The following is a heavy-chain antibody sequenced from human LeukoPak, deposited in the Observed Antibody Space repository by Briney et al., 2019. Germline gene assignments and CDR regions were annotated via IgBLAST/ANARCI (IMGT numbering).Heavy chain of an antibody. Sequence: GESLKISCEGSGYSLTSHWIGWVRQMPGKGLEWMGIVNPDDSDTIYSPSFQGQVTISADESITTAYLQWSSLKASDTAMYYCARLRWPRGGRSSFDYWGQGALVTVSS. J-gene: IGHJ4*02. D-gene: IGHD3-10*01. CDR1: GYSLTSHW. CDR3: ARLRWPRGGRSSFDY. V-gene: IGHV5-51*01. CDR2: VNPDDSDT.